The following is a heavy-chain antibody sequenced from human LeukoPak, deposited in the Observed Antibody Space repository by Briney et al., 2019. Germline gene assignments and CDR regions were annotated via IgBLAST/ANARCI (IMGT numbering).Heavy chain of an antibody. D-gene: IGHD2-15*01. CDR3: ARGRYCSGGSCYSFDP. V-gene: IGHV4-59*01. Sequence: SETLSLTCTVSGGSISNYYWSWIRQPPGKGLEWIGYIYYSGSTNYNPSLKSRVTISVDTSKNQFSLKLSSVTAADTAVYYCARGRYCSGGSCYSFDPWGQGTLVTVSS. CDR1: GGSISNYY. CDR2: IYYSGST. J-gene: IGHJ5*02.